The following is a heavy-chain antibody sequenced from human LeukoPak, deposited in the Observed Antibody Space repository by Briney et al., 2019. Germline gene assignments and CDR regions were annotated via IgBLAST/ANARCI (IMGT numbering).Heavy chain of an antibody. Sequence: GGSLRLSCAASGFTLSNYWMTWVRQTPGQGPEFLANIQPTGIETYYMDPVKGRFTISRDNSKDTLYLQMNSLRAEDTAVYYCASHSAEHTAMLELDYWGQGTLVTVSS. V-gene: IGHV3-7*01. CDR3: ASHSAEHTAMLELDY. D-gene: IGHD5-18*01. CDR1: GFTLSNYW. J-gene: IGHJ4*02. CDR2: IQPTGIET.